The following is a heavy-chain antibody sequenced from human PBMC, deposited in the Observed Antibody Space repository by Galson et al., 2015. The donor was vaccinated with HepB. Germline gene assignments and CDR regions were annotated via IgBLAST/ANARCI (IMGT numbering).Heavy chain of an antibody. V-gene: IGHV3-15*01. CDR3: TTDHQTVVTPDSWFDP. CDR1: GFTFSNAW. D-gene: IGHD4-23*01. J-gene: IGHJ5*02. Sequence: SLRLSCAASGFTFSNAWMSWVRQAPGKGLEWVGRIKSKTDGGTTDYAAPVKGRFTISRDDSKNTLYLQMNSLKTEDTAVYYCTTDHQTVVTPDSWFDPWGQGTLVTVSS. CDR2: IKSKTDGGTT.